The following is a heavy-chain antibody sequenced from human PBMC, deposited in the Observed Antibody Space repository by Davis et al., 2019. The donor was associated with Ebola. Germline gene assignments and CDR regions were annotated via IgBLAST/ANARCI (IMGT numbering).Heavy chain of an antibody. Sequence: PGGSLRLSCAASGFTFSSYEMNWVRQAPGKGLEWVSYISSSGSTIYYADSVKGRFTISRDNAKNSLYLQMNSLRAEDTAVYYCAGTPTVTKQQRPKTFDYWGQGTLVTVSS. CDR2: ISSSGSTI. V-gene: IGHV3-48*03. CDR3: AGTPTVTKQQRPKTFDY. D-gene: IGHD4-17*01. J-gene: IGHJ4*02. CDR1: GFTFSSYE.